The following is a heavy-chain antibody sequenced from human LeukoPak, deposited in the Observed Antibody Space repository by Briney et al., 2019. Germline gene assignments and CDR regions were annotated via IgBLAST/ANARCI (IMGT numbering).Heavy chain of an antibody. CDR2: ISGSGDYT. D-gene: IGHD6-6*01. CDR3: ARVPMIAARPRYFQH. J-gene: IGHJ1*01. Sequence: GGSLRLSCTASGFTFSNYTMTWVRQAPGKGLEWVSSISGSGDYTYYAGSVKGRFTISRDNAKNSLYLQMNSLRAEDTAVYYCARVPMIAARPRYFQHWGQGTLVTVSS. V-gene: IGHV3-21*01. CDR1: GFTFSNYT.